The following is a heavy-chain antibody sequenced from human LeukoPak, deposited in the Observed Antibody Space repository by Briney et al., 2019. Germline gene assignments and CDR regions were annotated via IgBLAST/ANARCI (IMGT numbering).Heavy chain of an antibody. Sequence: GRSLRLSCAASGFTFSVYGMHWVRQAPGKRLEWVAFIRYDGSNKYYADSVKGRFTISRDNSKNTLYLQMNSLRAEDTAVYYCASRGGMTTVTPFVYWGQGTLVTVSS. D-gene: IGHD4-17*01. J-gene: IGHJ4*02. V-gene: IGHV3-30*02. CDR2: IRYDGSNK. CDR1: GFTFSVYG. CDR3: ASRGGMTTVTPFVY.